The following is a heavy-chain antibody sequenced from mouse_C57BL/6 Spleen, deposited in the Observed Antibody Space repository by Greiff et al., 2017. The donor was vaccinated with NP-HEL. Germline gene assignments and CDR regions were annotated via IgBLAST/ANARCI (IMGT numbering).Heavy chain of an antibody. D-gene: IGHD1-1*01. CDR1: GYAFSSYW. CDR3: ARTGSTTVVATD. V-gene: IGHV1-80*01. Sequence: QVQLQQSGAELVKPGASVKISCKASGYAFSSYWMNWVKQRPGKGLEWIGQIYPGDGDTNYNGKFKGKATLTADKSSSTAYMQLSSLTSEDSAVYFCARTGSTTVVATDWGTGTTVTVSS. CDR2: IYPGDGDT. J-gene: IGHJ1*03.